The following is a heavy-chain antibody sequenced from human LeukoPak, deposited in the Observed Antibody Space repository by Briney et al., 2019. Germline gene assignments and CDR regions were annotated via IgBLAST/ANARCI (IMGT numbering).Heavy chain of an antibody. CDR2: ISHDGSNK. J-gene: IGHJ4*02. V-gene: IGHV3-30-3*01. Sequence: PGGSLRLSCAASGFTFNSYTMHWVRQAPGRGLEWVAHISHDGSNKDYPASVKGRFTISRDNSKNTLYLQVNSLRAEDTAVYYCARDRYYGSGRYNYFDYWGQGTLVTVSS. CDR3: ARDRYYGSGRYNYFDY. CDR1: GFTFNSYT. D-gene: IGHD3-10*01.